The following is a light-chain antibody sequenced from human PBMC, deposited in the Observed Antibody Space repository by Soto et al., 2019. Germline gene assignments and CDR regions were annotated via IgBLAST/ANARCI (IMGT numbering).Light chain of an antibody. CDR2: DIR. V-gene: IGLV2-14*03. J-gene: IGLJ1*01. CDR1: SSDVGGYKY. CDR3: SSYTRSSTLV. Sequence: QSALTQPASVSGSPGQSITISCTGTSSDVGGYKYVSWYQQHPGKAPKLMIYDIRNRPSGVSNRFSGSKSGNTASLTISGLQAEDEAIYYCSSYTRSSTLVFGTGTKLTVL.